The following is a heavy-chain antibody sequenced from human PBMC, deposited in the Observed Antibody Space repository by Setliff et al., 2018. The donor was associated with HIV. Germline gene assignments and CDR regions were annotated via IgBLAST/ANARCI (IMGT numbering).Heavy chain of an antibody. J-gene: IGHJ4*01. CDR3: ARNQGDASGWYAGDY. CDR2: INTSGGSA. D-gene: IGHD6-19*01. Sequence: ASVKVSCKASGYTFTSYPMHWVRQAPGQGLEWMGVINTSGGSAGYAEKFRGRVTMTRDTSTNTVYMDLRNLRAEDTAVYYCARNQGDASGWYAGDYWGHGTLVTVSS. CDR1: GYTFTSYP. V-gene: IGHV1-46*01.